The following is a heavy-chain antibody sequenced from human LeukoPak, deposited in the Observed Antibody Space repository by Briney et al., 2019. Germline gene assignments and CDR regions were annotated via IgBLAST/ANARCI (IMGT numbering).Heavy chain of an antibody. V-gene: IGHV4-39*07. CDR2: IFYSGST. CDR1: GGSISTSSYY. Sequence: SETLSLTCTVSGGSISTSSYYWGWIRQSPGKGLEWIGSIFYSGSTYYNPSLKSRVTVSLDTSKNQFSLKLSSVTAADTAVYYCARGGSGHYDYWGQGTLVTVSS. D-gene: IGHD3-22*01. J-gene: IGHJ4*02. CDR3: ARGGSGHYDY.